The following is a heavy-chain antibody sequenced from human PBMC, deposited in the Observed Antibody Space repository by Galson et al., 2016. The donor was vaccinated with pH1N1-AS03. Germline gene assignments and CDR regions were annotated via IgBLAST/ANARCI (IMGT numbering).Heavy chain of an antibody. J-gene: IGHJ6*02. CDR1: TDSINSYF. CDR3: GRHLRSSYSMDV. V-gene: IGHV4-59*08. CDR2: IFYIGDT. Sequence: ETLSLTCSVSTDSINSYFWTWIRQPPGKGLEWIGQIFYIGDTLYTPSLRGRVTMSVDTSKNQLSLRLSSVTAADTAVYYCGRHLRSSYSMDVWGQGTTVTVSS. D-gene: IGHD2-15*01.